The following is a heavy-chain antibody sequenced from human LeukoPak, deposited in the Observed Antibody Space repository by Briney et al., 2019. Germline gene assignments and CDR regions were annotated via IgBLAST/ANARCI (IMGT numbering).Heavy chain of an antibody. V-gene: IGHV3-64D*06. D-gene: IGHD2-2*01. CDR1: GFTFSNYA. CDR2: ISSTGGST. CDR3: VKDQHCSTISCATRTGFDP. J-gene: IGHJ5*02. Sequence: PGGSLRLSGSASGFTFSNYAMHWVRQAPGKGLEFVSGISSTGGSTNYPDSVKDRFSISRDNSKNTLYLQMTSLRADDTAVYYCVKDQHCSTISCATRTGFDPWGQGTSVTVSS.